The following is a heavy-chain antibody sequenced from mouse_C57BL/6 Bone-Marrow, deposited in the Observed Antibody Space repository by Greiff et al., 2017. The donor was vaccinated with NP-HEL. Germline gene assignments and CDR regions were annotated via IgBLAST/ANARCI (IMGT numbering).Heavy chain of an antibody. V-gene: IGHV1-84*01. CDR1: GYTFTDYY. CDR3: ARGPYYYGSSPYYFDY. J-gene: IGHJ2*01. D-gene: IGHD1-1*01. CDR2: IYPGSGNT. Sequence: QVQLQQSGPELVKPGASVKISCKASGYTFTDYYINWVKQRPGQGLEWIGWIYPGSGNTKYNEKFKGKATLTVDTSSSTAYMQLSSLTSEDSAVYFCARGPYYYGSSPYYFDYWGQGTTLTVSS.